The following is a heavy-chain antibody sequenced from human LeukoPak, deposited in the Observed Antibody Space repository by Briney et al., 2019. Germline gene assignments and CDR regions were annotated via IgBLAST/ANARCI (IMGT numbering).Heavy chain of an antibody. CDR1: GFTFSSYA. CDR3: AKVGWLRSRSSDDY. V-gene: IGHV3-23*01. Sequence: PGGSLRLSCKASGFTFSSYAMSWVRQAPGKGLEWVSAISGSGGTTYYVDSVKDRFTISRDNFKNTLYLQMNSLRAEDTAVYYCAKVGWLRSRSSDDYWGQGTLVTVSS. CDR2: ISGSGGTT. J-gene: IGHJ4*02. D-gene: IGHD5-12*01.